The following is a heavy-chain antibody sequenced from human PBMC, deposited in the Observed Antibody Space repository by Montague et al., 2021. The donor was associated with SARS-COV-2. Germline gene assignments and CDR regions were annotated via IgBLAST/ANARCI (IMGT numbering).Heavy chain of an antibody. V-gene: IGHV4-31*03. CDR3: ARGDGVVVADTYI. Sequence: TLSLTCTVSSGSIFNGGYYCSWIRPHPGKDLEWIVYMYDGGSTYPTPSIRSRVTMSLDTSKNKFSLMLSSVTAADTAVYYYARGDGVVVADTYIWGQGTMVTVSS. CDR2: MYDGGST. J-gene: IGHJ3*02. CDR1: SGSIFNGGYY. D-gene: IGHD2-15*01.